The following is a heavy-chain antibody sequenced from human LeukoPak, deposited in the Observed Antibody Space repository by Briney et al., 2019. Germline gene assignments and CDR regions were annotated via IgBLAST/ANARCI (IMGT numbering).Heavy chain of an antibody. CDR1: GFTVSSNY. D-gene: IGHD5-18*01. V-gene: IGHV3-53*01. J-gene: IGHJ4*02. CDR2: IYSGGST. CDR3: ARTRGYSYGPFDY. Sequence: SGGSLRLSCAASGFTVSSNYMSWVRQAPGKGLEWVSVIYSGGSTYYADSVKGRFTISRDNSKNTLYLQMNSLRAEDTAVYYCARTRGYSYGPFDYWGQGTLVTVSS.